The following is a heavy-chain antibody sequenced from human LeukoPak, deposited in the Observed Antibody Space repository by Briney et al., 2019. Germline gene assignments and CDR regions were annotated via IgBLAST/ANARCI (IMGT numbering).Heavy chain of an antibody. Sequence: GGSLRLSCSASGFGFSGYEMNWVRQAPGKGLEWVSYISGSGSTIYYSDSVKGRFTISRDSAKNSLYLQMNSLRDADTAVYYAVGQYGFDIWGQGTMVTVSS. V-gene: IGHV3-48*03. CDR1: GFGFSGYE. CDR3: VGQYGFDI. J-gene: IGHJ3*02. CDR2: ISGSGSTI.